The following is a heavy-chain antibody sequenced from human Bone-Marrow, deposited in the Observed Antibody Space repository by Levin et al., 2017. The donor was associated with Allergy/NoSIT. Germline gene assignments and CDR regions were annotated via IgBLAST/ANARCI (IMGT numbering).Heavy chain of an antibody. CDR3: AKDSRTYCGGDCYPRWFDP. J-gene: IGHJ5*02. D-gene: IGHD2-21*02. CDR2: ISYDGSNK. V-gene: IGHV3-30*18. Sequence: GESLKISCAASGFTFSSYGMHWVRQAPGKGLEWVAVISYDGSNKYYADSVKGRFTISRDNSKNTLYLQMNSLRAEDTAVYYCAKDSRTYCGGDCYPRWFDPWGQGTLVTVSS. CDR1: GFTFSSYG.